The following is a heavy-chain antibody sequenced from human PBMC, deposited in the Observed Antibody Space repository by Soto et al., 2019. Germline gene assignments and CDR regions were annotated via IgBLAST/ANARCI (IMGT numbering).Heavy chain of an antibody. J-gene: IGHJ4*02. CDR1: GFTFSDYA. CDR2: VSGGGATT. CDR3: AKGSGYSYEKFYFDS. D-gene: IGHD5-18*01. V-gene: IGHV3-23*01. Sequence: PGGSLRLSCAAAGFTFSDYAMNWVRQATGKGLEWVSTVSGGGATTYYADSVKGRFTISRDNFKSTLYLQMNSLRAEDTAIYYCAKGSGYSYEKFYFDSWGQGTQVTVSS.